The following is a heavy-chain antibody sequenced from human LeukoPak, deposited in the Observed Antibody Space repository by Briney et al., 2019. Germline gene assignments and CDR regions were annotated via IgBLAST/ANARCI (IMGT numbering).Heavy chain of an antibody. CDR1: GESFSGYY. V-gene: IGHV4-34*01. J-gene: IGHJ4*02. D-gene: IGHD5-12*01. CDR3: ARKSGYARDY. Sequence: SETLSLTCAVYGESFSGYYWNWIRQPPGKGLEWIGKINHSGSTTNHNPSLKSRVTMSVDTSKNQFSLKMTSVTAADTAVYYCARKSGYARDYWGQGTLVIVSS. CDR2: INHSGSTT.